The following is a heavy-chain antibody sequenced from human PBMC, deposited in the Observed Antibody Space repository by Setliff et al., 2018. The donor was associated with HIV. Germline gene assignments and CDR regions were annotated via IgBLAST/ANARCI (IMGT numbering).Heavy chain of an antibody. CDR1: GGSFSSYF. CDR3: ARERSLITVRRNFDS. D-gene: IGHD1-1*01. V-gene: IGHV4-34*01. CDR2: VNHSGST. J-gene: IGHJ4*02. Sequence: SETLSLTCAVYGGSFSSYFWSWIRQPPGKGLEWIGEVNHSGSTNYNPSLKSRVTISVDTSKNQFSLKLSSVTAADTAVYYCARERSLITVRRNFDSWGQGTLVTVSS.